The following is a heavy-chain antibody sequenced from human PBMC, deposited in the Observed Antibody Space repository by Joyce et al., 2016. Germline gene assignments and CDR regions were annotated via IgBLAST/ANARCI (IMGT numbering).Heavy chain of an antibody. CDR3: ARAYPLPPLVQSPFDS. CDR1: GGTFGSYA. Sequence: QVQLVQSGAEVKKPGSSVKVSCKSSGGTFGSYAINWGRQAPGQVLERMGRILPMFGTTNYAQKFQGRVTIIADESTGTAYMGLSSLRSEDTAVYYCARAYPLPPLVQSPFDSWGQGTLVTVSS. CDR2: ILPMFGTT. J-gene: IGHJ4*02. D-gene: IGHD3-10*01. V-gene: IGHV1-69*18.